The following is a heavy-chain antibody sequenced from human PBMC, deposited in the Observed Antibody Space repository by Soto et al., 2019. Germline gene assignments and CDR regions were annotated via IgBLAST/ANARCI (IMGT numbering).Heavy chain of an antibody. J-gene: IGHJ5*02. V-gene: IGHV4-34*01. D-gene: IGHD3-16*01. CDR2: INYSEDTKP. CDR3: ERDHDYAWGSHRNWIGL. CDR1: RGALSGYS. Sequence: PSETLSLTCAVYRGALSGYSWNWIRQPPGKGLEWIGEINYSEDTKPTYNPSLKSRVTISADRTNNQLFLRLTSVTAAETAIYYCERDHDYAWGSHRNWIGLWGQATPVTVS.